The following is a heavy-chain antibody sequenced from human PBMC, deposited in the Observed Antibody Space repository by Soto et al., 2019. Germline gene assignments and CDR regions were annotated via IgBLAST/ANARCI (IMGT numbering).Heavy chain of an antibody. Sequence: LRLSCAASGYTFSSYWMHWVRQSPGKGLMWVSRINNDGSSRSYADSVKGRFTISRDNAKNTLYLQVNSLRAEDTAVYYCSRDATTGYSAAGDYWGQGTLVTVSS. CDR1: GYTFSSYW. CDR2: INNDGSSR. D-gene: IGHD1-26*01. J-gene: IGHJ4*02. V-gene: IGHV3-74*01. CDR3: SRDATTGYSAAGDY.